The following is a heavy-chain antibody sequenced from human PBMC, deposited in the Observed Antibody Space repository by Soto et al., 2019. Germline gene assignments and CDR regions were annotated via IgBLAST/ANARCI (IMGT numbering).Heavy chain of an antibody. CDR3: TSYQYESFEH. V-gene: IGHV4-4*02. CDR2: IYHIGTT. J-gene: IGHJ1*01. CDR1: GDYIHSRCW. Sequence: ADPLSLTCVVSGDYIHSRCWRRWVRPPPGTGLEWIGEIYHIGTTNYNPSFKSRVTILQDKSNNQFSLRLDSVTAADTALYYCTSYQYESFEHWGQGTLVTVSA. D-gene: IGHD1-26*01.